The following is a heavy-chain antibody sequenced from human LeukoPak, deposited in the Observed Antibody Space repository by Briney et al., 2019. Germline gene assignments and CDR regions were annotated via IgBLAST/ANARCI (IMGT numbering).Heavy chain of an antibody. Sequence: ASVKVSCKASRRTFSSYAISWVRQAPGQGLEWMGIINPSGGSTSYAQKFQGRVTMTRDTSTSTVYMELSRLRSEDTAVYYCARGLWFGELGRFDYWGQGTLVTVSS. CDR1: RRTFSSYA. V-gene: IGHV1-46*01. CDR3: ARGLWFGELGRFDY. J-gene: IGHJ4*02. CDR2: INPSGGST. D-gene: IGHD3-10*01.